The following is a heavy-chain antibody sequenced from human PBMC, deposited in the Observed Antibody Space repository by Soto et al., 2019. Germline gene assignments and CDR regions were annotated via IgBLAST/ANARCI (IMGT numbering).Heavy chain of an antibody. CDR1: GYTFTSYA. CDR2: IIPIFGTA. D-gene: IGHD3-3*01. V-gene: IGHV1-69*13. Sequence: SVKVSCKASGYTFTSYAISWVRQAPGQGLEWMGGIIPIFGTANYAQKFQGRVTITADESTSTAYMELSSLRSEDTAVYYCARDHWIFGVVHPSYYMDVWGKGTTVTVSS. CDR3: ARDHWIFGVVHPSYYMDV. J-gene: IGHJ6*03.